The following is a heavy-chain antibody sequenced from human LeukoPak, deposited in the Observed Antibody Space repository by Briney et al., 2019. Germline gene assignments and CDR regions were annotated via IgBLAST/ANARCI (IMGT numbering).Heavy chain of an antibody. CDR3: ARLPTSSPTQNPNLDY. CDR2: ISAYNGNT. J-gene: IGHJ4*02. D-gene: IGHD1/OR15-1a*01. CDR1: GYTFTSYG. V-gene: IGHV1-18*01. Sequence: GASVKVSCKASGYTFTSYGISWVRQAPGQGLEWMGWISAYNGNTNYAQKHQGRVTMTTDTSTSTAYMELRSLRSDDTAVYYCARLPTSSPTQNPNLDYWGQGTLVTVSS.